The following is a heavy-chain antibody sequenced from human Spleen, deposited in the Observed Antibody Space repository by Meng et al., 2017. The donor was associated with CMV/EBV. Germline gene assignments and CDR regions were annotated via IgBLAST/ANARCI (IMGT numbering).Heavy chain of an antibody. D-gene: IGHD3-10*01. J-gene: IGHJ4*02. CDR2: RSYDESKE. Sequence: LTFSSYAKDGDRQDPGKGMEWVAVRSYDESKEFYEDSVKGRFTISRDNSKNTLYLQMNSLRAEDTAVYYCARDPLIDYYGSGSYTFDYWGQGTLVTVSS. CDR1: LTFSSYA. CDR3: ARDPLIDYYGSGSYTFDY. V-gene: IGHV3-30*04.